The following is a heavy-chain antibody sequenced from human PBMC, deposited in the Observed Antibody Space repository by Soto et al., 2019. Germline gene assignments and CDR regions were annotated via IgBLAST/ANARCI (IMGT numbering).Heavy chain of an antibody. Sequence: PGGSLRLSCAASGFTFSSYGMHWVRQAPGKGLEWVAVISYDGSNKYYADSVKGRFTISRDNSKNTLYLQMNSLRAEDTAVYYCAKSSRQAYYFDYWGQGTLVTVSS. J-gene: IGHJ4*02. CDR1: GFTFSSYG. CDR3: AKSSRQAYYFDY. CDR2: ISYDGSNK. V-gene: IGHV3-30*18.